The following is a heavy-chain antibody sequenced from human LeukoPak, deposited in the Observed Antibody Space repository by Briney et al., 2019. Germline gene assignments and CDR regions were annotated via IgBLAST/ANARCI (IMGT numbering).Heavy chain of an antibody. CDR1: GGSIRSSSFY. J-gene: IGHJ4*02. CDR3: ARGRGQQLARGFDY. D-gene: IGHD6-13*01. Sequence: SETLSLTCTVSGGSIRSSSFYWGWIRQPPGKGLEWVGSSDYSGSTYYDPSLKSRVTMSVDTSKNQFSLKLSSVTAADTAVYYCARGRGQQLARGFDYWGQGTLVTVSS. V-gene: IGHV4-39*07. CDR2: SDYSGST.